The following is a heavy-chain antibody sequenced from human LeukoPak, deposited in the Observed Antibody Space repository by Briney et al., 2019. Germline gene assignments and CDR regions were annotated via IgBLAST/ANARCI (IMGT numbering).Heavy chain of an antibody. CDR2: INYTGST. CDR3: ARQGRYCSGGSCYSGAFDI. J-gene: IGHJ3*02. D-gene: IGHD2-15*01. Sequence: SETLSLTCTVYGGSFSDYYWTWIRQPPGKGLEWIGEINYTGSTTNYNPSLKNRVTISVDTSKNQFSLKLSSVTAADTAVYYCARQGRYCSGGSCYSGAFDIWGQGTMVTVSS. CDR1: GGSFSDYY. V-gene: IGHV4-34*01.